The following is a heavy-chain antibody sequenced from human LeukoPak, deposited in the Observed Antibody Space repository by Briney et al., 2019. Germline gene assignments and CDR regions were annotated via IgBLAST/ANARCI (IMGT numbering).Heavy chain of an antibody. CDR1: GGTFSSYA. Sequence: GASVKVSCKTSGGTFSSYAISWVRQAPGQGLEWMGRIIPIFGTANYAQKFQGRVTITTDKSTSTAYMELSSLRSEDTAVYYCARLMTTVTTGDYWGQGTLVTVSS. D-gene: IGHD4-17*01. CDR2: IIPIFGTA. J-gene: IGHJ4*02. V-gene: IGHV1-69*05. CDR3: ARLMTTVTTGDY.